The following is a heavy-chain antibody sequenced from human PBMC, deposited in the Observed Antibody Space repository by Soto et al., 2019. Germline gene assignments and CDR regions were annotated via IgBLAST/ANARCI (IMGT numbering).Heavy chain of an antibody. CDR1: GFTFSIYG. J-gene: IGHJ4*02. D-gene: IGHD3-10*01. Sequence: EVQLLESGGGLVQPGGSLRLSCAASGFTFSIYGMTWVRQAPGKGLEWVSAISGSGASTYYADFVKGRFTISRDNSKNTLYLQMNSLRAEDTAIYYCAILGSGSAYWGQGTLVTVSS. CDR3: AILGSGSAY. V-gene: IGHV3-23*01. CDR2: ISGSGAST.